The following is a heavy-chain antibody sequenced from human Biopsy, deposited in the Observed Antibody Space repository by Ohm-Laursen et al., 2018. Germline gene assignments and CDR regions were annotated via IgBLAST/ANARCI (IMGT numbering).Heavy chain of an antibody. Sequence: SSPRLSCTASGFTFGHYAMHWVRQAPGKGLEWISLIWYDGTNEDYADSVKGRFTISRDNSKNTLYLQINTLTLEDTAFYYCARGLSSGWYGYFDVWGRGTLVTVSS. D-gene: IGHD6-19*01. V-gene: IGHV3-33*04. J-gene: IGHJ2*01. CDR2: IWYDGTNE. CDR3: ARGLSSGWYGYFDV. CDR1: GFTFGHYA.